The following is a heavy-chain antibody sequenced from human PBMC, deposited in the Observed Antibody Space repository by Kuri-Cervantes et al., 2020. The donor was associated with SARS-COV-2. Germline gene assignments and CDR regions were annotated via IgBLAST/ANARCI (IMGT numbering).Heavy chain of an antibody. CDR1: GYTFTGYY. CDR2: INPNSGGT. CDR3: ARSTPFRRLMVIAQGGAFDI. V-gene: IGHV1-2*04. Sequence: PVQASCQASGYTFTGYYMHWVRQAPGQGLEWMGWINPNSGGTNYAQKFQGWVTMTRDTSIRTVYMGLSRLRADDTAVHYCARSTPFRRLMVIAQGGAFDIWGQGTMVTVSS. D-gene: IGHD2-8*01. J-gene: IGHJ3*02.